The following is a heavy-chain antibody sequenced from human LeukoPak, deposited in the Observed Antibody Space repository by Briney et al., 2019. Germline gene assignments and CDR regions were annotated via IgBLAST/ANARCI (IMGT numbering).Heavy chain of an antibody. D-gene: IGHD2-2*01. V-gene: IGHV4-61*02. Sequence: SETLSLTCAVSGGSISSGGYSWSWIRQPAGKGLEWIGRIYTSGSTNYNPSLKSRVTMSVGTSKSQFSLKLSSVTAADTAVYYCARILVVPAAIGHYYYYYMDVWGKGTTVTVSS. J-gene: IGHJ6*03. CDR1: GGSISSGGYS. CDR3: ARILVVPAAIGHYYYYYMDV. CDR2: IYTSGST.